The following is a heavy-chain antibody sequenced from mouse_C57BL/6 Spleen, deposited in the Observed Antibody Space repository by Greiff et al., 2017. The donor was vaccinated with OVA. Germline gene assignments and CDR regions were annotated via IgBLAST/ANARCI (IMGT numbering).Heavy chain of an antibody. D-gene: IGHD1-1*01. J-gene: IGHJ2*01. V-gene: IGHV1-82*01. CDR2: IYPGDGDT. CDR1: GYTFTSYW. Sequence: QVQLKQPGAELVKPGASVKVSCKASGYTFTSYWMHWVKQRPGKGLEWIGRIYPGDGDTNYNGKFKGKATLTADKSSSTAYMQLSSLTSEDSAVYFCARRDYYGSSCFDYWGQGTTLTVSS. CDR3: ARRDYYGSSCFDY.